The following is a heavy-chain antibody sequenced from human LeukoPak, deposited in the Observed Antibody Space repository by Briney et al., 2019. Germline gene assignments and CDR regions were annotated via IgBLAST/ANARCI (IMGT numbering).Heavy chain of an antibody. CDR3: ARAKRNGFDI. V-gene: IGHV3-11*04. CDR2: ISSSGSTI. Sequence: GGSLRLSCAASGFTVSSNYMSWVRQAPGKGLEWVSYISSSGSTIYYADSVKGRFTISRDNAKNSLFLQMNSLRAEDTAVYYCARAKRNGFDIWGQGTMVTVSS. J-gene: IGHJ3*02. CDR1: GFTVSSNY.